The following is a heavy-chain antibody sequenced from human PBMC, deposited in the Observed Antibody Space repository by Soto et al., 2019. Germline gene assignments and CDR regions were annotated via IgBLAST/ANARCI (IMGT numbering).Heavy chain of an antibody. CDR3: ARGDYYDSSGYYRDAFDI. CDR2: ISYDGSNK. CDR1: GFTFSSYA. J-gene: IGHJ3*02. V-gene: IGHV3-30-3*01. Sequence: QAQLVESGGGVVQPGRSLRLSCAASGFTFSSYAMHWVRQAPGKGLEWVAVISYDGSNKYYADSVKGRFTISRDNSKNTLYLQMNSLRAEDTAVYYCARGDYYDSSGYYRDAFDIWGQGTMVTVSS. D-gene: IGHD3-22*01.